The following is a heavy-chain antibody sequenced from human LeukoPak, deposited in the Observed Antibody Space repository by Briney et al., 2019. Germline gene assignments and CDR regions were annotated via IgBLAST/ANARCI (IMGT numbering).Heavy chain of an antibody. D-gene: IGHD3-3*01. CDR1: GFTFSSYA. Sequence: GGSLRLSCAASGFTFSSYAMSWVRQAPGKGLEWVSAISVSGGSTYYADSVKGRFTISRDNSKNTLYLQMNSLRAEDTAVYYCANQIYDFWSGYYSYYFDYWGQGTLVTVSS. CDR3: ANQIYDFWSGYYSYYFDY. J-gene: IGHJ4*02. V-gene: IGHV3-23*01. CDR2: ISVSGGST.